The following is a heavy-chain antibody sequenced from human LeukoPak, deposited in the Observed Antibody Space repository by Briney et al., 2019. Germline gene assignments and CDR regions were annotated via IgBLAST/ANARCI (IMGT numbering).Heavy chain of an antibody. J-gene: IGHJ3*02. V-gene: IGHV3-21*01. Sequence: GGSLRLSCAASGFTFSSYSMNWVRQAPGKGLEWVSSISSSSSYIYYADSVKGRFTISRDNAKNSLYLQMNSLRVEDTAVYYCARVGAGYSSDWYPRDAFDIWGQGTMVTVSS. CDR2: ISSSSSYI. D-gene: IGHD6-19*01. CDR3: ARVGAGYSSDWYPRDAFDI. CDR1: GFTFSSYS.